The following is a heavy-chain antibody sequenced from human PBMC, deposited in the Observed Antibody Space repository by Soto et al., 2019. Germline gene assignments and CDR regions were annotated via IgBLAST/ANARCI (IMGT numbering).Heavy chain of an antibody. Sequence: QMQLQASGPGLVKPSETLSLTCNVSGASVSNGYWSWIRQPPGKALEWIGFMYFGGSFNYNPSLTRXAXXSVETSKNQFAMKLTSVSASDTAVYYCARSYYDSTGFAVDPWGQGTLVTVSS. V-gene: IGHV4-59*02. CDR2: MYFGGSF. J-gene: IGHJ5*02. D-gene: IGHD3-22*01. CDR1: GASVSNGY. CDR3: ARSYYDSTGFAVDP.